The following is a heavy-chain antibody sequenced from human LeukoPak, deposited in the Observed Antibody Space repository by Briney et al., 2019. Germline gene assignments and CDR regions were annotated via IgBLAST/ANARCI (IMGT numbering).Heavy chain of an antibody. V-gene: IGHV3-74*01. CDR3: ATKQWLAPPPDS. D-gene: IGHD6-19*01. CDR1: GLTFSKYW. Sequence: GGSLRLSCAASGLTFSKYWMLWVRQAPGKGLKSVSRINTDGTVTTYADSVKGRFTVSRDNADNTMFLQMNSVRDGDTAVYYCATKQWLAPPPDSWGQGTPVTVSS. J-gene: IGHJ4*02. CDR2: INTDGTVT.